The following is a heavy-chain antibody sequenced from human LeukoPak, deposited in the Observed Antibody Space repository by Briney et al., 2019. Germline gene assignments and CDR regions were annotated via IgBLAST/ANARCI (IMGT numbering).Heavy chain of an antibody. J-gene: IGHJ5*02. Sequence: SETLSLTCAVYGESFSGYYWSWIRQPPGKGLEWIGSIYHSGSTYYNPSLKSRVTISVDTSRNQFSLNLSSVTAADTAVYYCARHYGPWGQGTLVAVSS. CDR1: GESFSGYY. CDR3: ARHYGP. CDR2: IYHSGST. D-gene: IGHD3-16*01. V-gene: IGHV4-34*01.